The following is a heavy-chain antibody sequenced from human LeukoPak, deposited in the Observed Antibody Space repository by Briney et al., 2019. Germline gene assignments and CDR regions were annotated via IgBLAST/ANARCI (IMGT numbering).Heavy chain of an antibody. CDR2: ISVYNGYT. V-gene: IGHV1-18*01. CDR1: GYTFTSYG. CDR3: ARHQWLYDL. D-gene: IGHD6-19*01. Sequence: ASVKVSCKASGYTFTSYGISWVRQAPGQGLEWMGWISVYNGYTNYAQKLQGRVTMTTDTSTNTAYMELRSLGSDDTAVYYCARHQWLYDLWGQGTLVTVSS. J-gene: IGHJ4*02.